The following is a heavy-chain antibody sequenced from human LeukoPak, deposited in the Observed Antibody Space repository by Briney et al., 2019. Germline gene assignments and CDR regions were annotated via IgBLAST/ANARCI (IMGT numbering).Heavy chain of an antibody. J-gene: IGHJ4*02. D-gene: IGHD3-22*01. CDR3: ARDYYYDSSGDFDY. CDR1: GFTFSSYG. Sequence: GGSLRLSCAASGFTFSSYGMHWVRQAPGKGLEWVAVIWYDGSNKYYADSVKGRFTISRDNSKNTLYLQVNSLRAEDTAVYYCARDYYYDSSGDFDYWGQGTLVTVSS. V-gene: IGHV3-33*01. CDR2: IWYDGSNK.